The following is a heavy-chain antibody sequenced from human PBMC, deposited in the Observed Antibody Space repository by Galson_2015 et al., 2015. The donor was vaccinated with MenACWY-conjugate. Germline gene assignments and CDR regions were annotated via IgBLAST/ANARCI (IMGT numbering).Heavy chain of an antibody. CDR3: ARGVLAVALPYYYYGMDV. CDR2: ISAYNGNT. V-gene: IGHV1-18*01. CDR1: GYTFTSYG. D-gene: IGHD6-19*01. Sequence: SVKVSCKASGYTFTSYGISWVRQAPGQGLEWMGWISAYNGNTNYAQKFQGWVTMTRDTSISTAYMELSRLRSDVTAVYYCARGVLAVALPYYYYGMDVWGQGTTVTVS. J-gene: IGHJ6*02.